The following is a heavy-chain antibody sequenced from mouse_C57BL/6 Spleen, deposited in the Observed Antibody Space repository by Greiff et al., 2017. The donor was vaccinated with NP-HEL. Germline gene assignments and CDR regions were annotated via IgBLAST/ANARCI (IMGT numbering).Heavy chain of an antibody. CDR2: ISSGGDYI. CDR3: TRGGIYYDYDEGAWFAY. Sequence: EVHLVESGEGLVKPGGSLKLSCAASGFTFSSYAMSWVRQTPEKRLEWVAYISSGGDYIYYADTVKGRFTISRDNARNTLYLQMSSLKSEDTAMYYCTRGGIYYDYDEGAWFAYWGQGTLVTVSA. CDR1: GFTFSSYA. J-gene: IGHJ3*01. V-gene: IGHV5-9-1*02. D-gene: IGHD2-4*01.